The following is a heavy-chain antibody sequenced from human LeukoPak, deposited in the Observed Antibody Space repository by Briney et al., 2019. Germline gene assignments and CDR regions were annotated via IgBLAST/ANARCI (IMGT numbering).Heavy chain of an antibody. CDR3: ARVPSITMVRGPWFDP. V-gene: IGHV1-69*13. CDR1: GGTFSSNA. CDR2: IIPIFGTA. Sequence: SVKVSCKASGGTFSSNAISWVRQAPGQGLEWMGGIIPIFGTANYAQKFQGRVTITADESTSTAYMELSSLRSEDTAVYYCARVPSITMVRGPWFDPWGQGTLVTVSS. D-gene: IGHD3-10*01. J-gene: IGHJ5*02.